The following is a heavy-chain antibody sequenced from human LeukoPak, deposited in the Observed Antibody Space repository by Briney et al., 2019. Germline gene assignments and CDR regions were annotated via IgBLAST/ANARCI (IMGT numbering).Heavy chain of an antibody. Sequence: SVKVSCKASGGTFSSYAISWVRQAPGQGLEWMGGIIPIFGTANYAQKFRGRVTITADESTSTAYMELSSLRSEDTAVYYCARGLTYYDILTGYYNFDYWGQGTLVTVSS. D-gene: IGHD3-9*01. CDR1: GGTFSSYA. V-gene: IGHV1-69*01. CDR3: ARGLTYYDILTGYYNFDY. J-gene: IGHJ4*02. CDR2: IIPIFGTA.